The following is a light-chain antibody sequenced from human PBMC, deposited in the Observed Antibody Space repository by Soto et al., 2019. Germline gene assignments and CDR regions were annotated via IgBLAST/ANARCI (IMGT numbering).Light chain of an antibody. V-gene: IGKV3-15*01. CDR3: QQYNDWPIT. Sequence: TLTVSNKERVTLACRASQSVSDNVAWYQQRPGQSPRLLMHSASARAAGLPARFSGSGSGTEFSLSIHSLQSEDFAVYFCQQYNDWPITFGQGRLPEVK. CDR2: SAS. J-gene: IGKJ5*01. CDR1: QSVSDN.